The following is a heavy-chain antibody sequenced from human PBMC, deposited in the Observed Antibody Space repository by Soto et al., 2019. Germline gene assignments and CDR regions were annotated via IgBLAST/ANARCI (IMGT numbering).Heavy chain of an antibody. J-gene: IGHJ4*02. Sequence: GASVKVSCKASGYTFTSYYMHWVRQAPGQGLEWMGIINPSGGSTSYAQKFQGRVTMTRDTSTSTVYMELSGLRSEDTAVYYCAGPLAAAGLDFDYWGQGTLVTVAS. V-gene: IGHV1-46*01. CDR2: INPSGGST. D-gene: IGHD6-13*01. CDR3: AGPLAAAGLDFDY. CDR1: GYTFTSYY.